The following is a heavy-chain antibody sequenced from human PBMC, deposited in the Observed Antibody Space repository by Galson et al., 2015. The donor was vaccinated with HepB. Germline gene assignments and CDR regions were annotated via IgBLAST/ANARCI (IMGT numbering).Heavy chain of an antibody. Sequence: SLRLSCAASGFTFSSYAMSRVRQAPGKGLEWVSAISGSGGSTYYADSVKGRFTISRDNSKNTLYLQMNSLRAEDTAVYYCARAVGYYYYGMDVWGQGTTVTVSS. D-gene: IGHD3-16*01. CDR1: GFTFSSYA. V-gene: IGHV3-23*01. J-gene: IGHJ6*02. CDR3: ARAVGYYYYGMDV. CDR2: ISGSGGST.